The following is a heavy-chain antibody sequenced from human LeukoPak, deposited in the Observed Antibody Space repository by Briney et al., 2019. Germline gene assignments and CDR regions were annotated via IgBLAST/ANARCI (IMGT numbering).Heavy chain of an antibody. J-gene: IGHJ6*04. D-gene: IGHD3-10*02. CDR2: ISSGSTI. Sequence: PGGSLRLSCAASGFTFSSYETNWVRQAPGKGLEWVSYISSGSTIYYADSVKGRFTISRDNAKNSLYLQMNSLRAEDTAVYYCAELGITMIGGVWGKGTTVTISS. CDR3: AELGITMIGGV. CDR1: GFTFSSYE. V-gene: IGHV3-48*03.